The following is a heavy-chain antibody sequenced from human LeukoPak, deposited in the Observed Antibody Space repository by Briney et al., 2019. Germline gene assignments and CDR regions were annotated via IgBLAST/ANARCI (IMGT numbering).Heavy chain of an antibody. CDR3: ASQVVGAAFDP. CDR1: GLTFSGYW. J-gene: IGHJ5*02. D-gene: IGHD2-15*01. V-gene: IGHV3-74*01. CDR2: IKSDGSMT. Sequence: PGGSLRLSCAASGLTFSGYWMHWVRQPPGKGLVWVSRIKSDGSMTNYADSVKGRFTISRDNGKNTLYLQMNSLRAEDTAVYYCASQVVGAAFDPWGQGTLVTVSS.